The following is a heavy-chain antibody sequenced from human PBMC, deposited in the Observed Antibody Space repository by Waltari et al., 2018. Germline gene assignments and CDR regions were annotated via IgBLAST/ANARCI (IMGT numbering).Heavy chain of an antibody. J-gene: IGHJ6*02. CDR1: GFTFTSSA. V-gene: IGHV1-58*02. CDR2: IVVGRGNK. Sequence: QMQLVQSGPEVKKPGTSVKVSCKASGFTFTSSAMQWVRQARGQRLEWIGWIVVGRGNKNYAQKFQERVTITRDMSTSTAYMELSSLRSEDTAVYYCAADGYSGSYFAHYYYGMDVWGQGTTVTVSS. D-gene: IGHD1-26*01. CDR3: AADGYSGSYFAHYYYGMDV.